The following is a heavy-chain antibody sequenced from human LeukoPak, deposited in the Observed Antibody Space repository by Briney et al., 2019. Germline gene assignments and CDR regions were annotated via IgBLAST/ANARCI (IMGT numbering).Heavy chain of an antibody. Sequence: SETLSLTCTVSGASVSSGPYYWSWIRQHPGKGLEWIAYIVDSERIYYNPSLKSRLILSLDTSENQFSLNLSSMTAADTAVYFCASGYGSGWFDAWGQGTLVAVSS. CDR2: IVDSERI. CDR1: GASVSSGPYY. CDR3: ASGYGSGWFDA. V-gene: IGHV4-31*03. J-gene: IGHJ5*02. D-gene: IGHD5-18*01.